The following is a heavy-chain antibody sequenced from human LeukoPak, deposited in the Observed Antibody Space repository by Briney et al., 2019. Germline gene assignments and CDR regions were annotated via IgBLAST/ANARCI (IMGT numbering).Heavy chain of an antibody. CDR2: IRSKTNSYAT. CDR3: TRDYSGWYASDY. Sequence: GGSLRLSCAASGFTFSGSAMHWVRQASGQGLEWVGRIRSKTNSYATAYAASVKGRFTISRDDSKNTAYLQMNSLKTEDTAIYYCTRDYSGWYASDYWGQGALVTVSS. CDR1: GFTFSGSA. J-gene: IGHJ4*02. D-gene: IGHD6-19*01. V-gene: IGHV3-73*01.